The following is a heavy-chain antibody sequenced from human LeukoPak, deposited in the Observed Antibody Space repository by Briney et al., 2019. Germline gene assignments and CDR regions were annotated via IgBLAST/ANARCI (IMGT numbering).Heavy chain of an antibody. V-gene: IGHV4-39*07. CDR1: GGSISSSSYY. CDR2: IYYSGST. CDR3: ARDKGHYDVDY. J-gene: IGHJ4*02. D-gene: IGHD3-16*01. Sequence: PSETLSLTCTVSGGSISSSSYYWGWIRQPPGKGLEWIGSIYYSGSTYYNPSLKSRVTISVDTSKNQFSLKLSSVTAAGTAIYYCARDKGHYDVDYWGQGTLVTVSS.